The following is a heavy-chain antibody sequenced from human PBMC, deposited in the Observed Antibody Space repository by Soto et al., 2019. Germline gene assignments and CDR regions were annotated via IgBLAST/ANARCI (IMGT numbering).Heavy chain of an antibody. CDR2: INHSGST. V-gene: IGHV4-34*01. CDR3: ARGLGRYFDWLSNYYFDY. D-gene: IGHD3-9*01. J-gene: IGHJ4*02. Sequence: SETLSLTCAVYGGSFSGYYWSWIRQPPGKGLEWIGEINHSGSTNYNPSLKSRVTISVDTSKNQFSLKLSSVTAADTAVYYCARGLGRYFDWLSNYYFDYWGQGTLVT. CDR1: GGSFSGYY.